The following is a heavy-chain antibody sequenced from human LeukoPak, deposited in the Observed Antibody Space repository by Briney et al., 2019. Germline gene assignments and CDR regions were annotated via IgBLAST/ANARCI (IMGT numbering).Heavy chain of an antibody. D-gene: IGHD2-2*01. V-gene: IGHV4-59*01. J-gene: IGHJ5*02. CDR3: ARDSAMPTAPGYWFDP. CDR1: GDAITTYF. Sequence: SETLSLTCTVSGDAITTYFCSWSRQPPGKGLEWSWYIYYIGTTNSNPSLKSRVTISVDTSKSQVSLKLSSLTAADTAAYYCARDSAMPTAPGYWFDPWGQGTLVTVSS. CDR2: IYYIGTT.